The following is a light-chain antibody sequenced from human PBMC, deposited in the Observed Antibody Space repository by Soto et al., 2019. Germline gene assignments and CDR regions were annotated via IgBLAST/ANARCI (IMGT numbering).Light chain of an antibody. CDR1: SSNIGYNA. CDR3: QSYDNGLSDSVV. CDR2: GNS. Sequence: QSVLTQPPSASGTPGQRVTLSCSGSSSNIGYNAVNWYQQLPGTAPKLLMHGNSQRPSGVPDRFSGSKSGTSASLAITGLQAEDEADYYCQSYDNGLSDSVVFGGGTKLTVL. V-gene: IGLV1-44*01. J-gene: IGLJ2*01.